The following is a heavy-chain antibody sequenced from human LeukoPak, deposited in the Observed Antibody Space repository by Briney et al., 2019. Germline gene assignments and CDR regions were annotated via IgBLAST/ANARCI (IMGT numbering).Heavy chain of an antibody. V-gene: IGHV3-23*01. Sequence: AGGSLRLSCAASGFTFSSYAMSWVRQAPGKGLEWVSAISGSGGSTYYADSVKGRFTISRDNSKNTLYLQMNSLRAEDTAVYYCAKDHYYDSGRYFQHWGQGTLVTVSS. J-gene: IGHJ1*01. CDR1: GFTFSSYA. CDR3: AKDHYYDSGRYFQH. CDR2: ISGSGGST. D-gene: IGHD3-22*01.